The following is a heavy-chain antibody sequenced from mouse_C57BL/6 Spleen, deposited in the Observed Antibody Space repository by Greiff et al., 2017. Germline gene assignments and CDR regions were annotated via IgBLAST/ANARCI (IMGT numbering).Heavy chain of an antibody. CDR1: GYAFSSSW. CDR3: ARDYGSSYGFAY. D-gene: IGHD1-1*01. CDR2: IYPGDGDT. J-gene: IGHJ3*01. Sequence: VQLQQSGPELVKPGASVKLSCKASGYAFSSSWMNWVKQRPGQGLEWIGRIYPGDGDTNYNGKFKGKATLTADKSSSTAYMQLSSLTSEDSAVYFCARDYGSSYGFAYWGQGTLVTVSA. V-gene: IGHV1-82*01.